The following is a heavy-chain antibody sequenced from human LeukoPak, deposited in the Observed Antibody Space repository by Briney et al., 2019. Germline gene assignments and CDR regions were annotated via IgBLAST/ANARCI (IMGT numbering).Heavy chain of an antibody. V-gene: IGHV3-23*01. Sequence: GGSLRLSCAASGFTFSSYAMSWVRQAPGKGLEWVSAISGSGDSTYYADSVKGRFTLSRVNSKNTLYLQMNSLRAEDTAVYYCAKGDADSYGSGSYYLGFDYWGQGTLVTVSS. D-gene: IGHD3-10*01. CDR3: AKGDADSYGSGSYYLGFDY. CDR1: GFTFSSYA. J-gene: IGHJ4*02. CDR2: ISGSGDST.